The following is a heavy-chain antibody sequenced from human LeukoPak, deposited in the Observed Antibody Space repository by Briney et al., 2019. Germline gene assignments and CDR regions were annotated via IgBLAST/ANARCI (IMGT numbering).Heavy chain of an antibody. V-gene: IGHV4-39*01. CDR1: CGPNSSNNYR. D-gene: IGHD2/OR15-2a*01. CDR2: IYSSGRT. J-gene: IGHJ6*03. CDR3: AKNDDNLNYFQWRDV. Sequence: SETLSLTHSVSCGPNSSNNYRGGSIRQPPGKGLELIQWIYSSGRTNHSLSLKSRGTISEDTSKNQFSLKLRAVTAADTAQYFCAKNDDNLNYFQWRDVWGKGTSVAVS.